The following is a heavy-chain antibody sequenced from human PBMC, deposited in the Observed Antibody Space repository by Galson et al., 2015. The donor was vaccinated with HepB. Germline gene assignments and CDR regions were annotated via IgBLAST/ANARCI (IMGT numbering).Heavy chain of an antibody. CDR1: GGTFSSYA. CDR2: ISAYNGNT. V-gene: IGHV1-18*01. CDR3: ARWQLAGVGIYYYYGMDV. D-gene: IGHD6-6*01. Sequence: SVKVSCKASGGTFSSYAISWVRQAPGQGLEWMGWISAYNGNTNYAQKLQGRVTMTTDTSTSTAYMELRSLRSDDTAVYYCARWQLAGVGIYYYYGMDVWGQGTTVTVSS. J-gene: IGHJ6*02.